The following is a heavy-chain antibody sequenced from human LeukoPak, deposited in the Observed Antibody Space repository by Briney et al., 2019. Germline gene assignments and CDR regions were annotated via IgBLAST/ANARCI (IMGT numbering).Heavy chain of an antibody. J-gene: IGHJ3*02. D-gene: IGHD2-21*02. V-gene: IGHV3-53*01. CDR1: GFTVSSNY. CDR3: ARDFCGGDCYPDDAFDI. CDR2: IYSGGST. Sequence: TGGSLRLSCAASGFTVSSNYMSWVRQAPGKGLEWVSVIYSGGSTYYADSVKGRFTISRDNSKNTLYLQMNSLRAEDTAVYYCARDFCGGDCYPDDAFDIWGQGTMVTVSS.